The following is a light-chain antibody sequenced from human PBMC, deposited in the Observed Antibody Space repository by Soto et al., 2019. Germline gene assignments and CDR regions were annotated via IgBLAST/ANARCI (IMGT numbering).Light chain of an antibody. CDR3: QQYNNWPWT. J-gene: IGKJ1*01. CDR2: GAS. Sequence: EIVRPQSPATLSVSPGQRATLSFRASQSVSSNLAWYQQRPGQAPRLLIYGASTRAAGIPARFSGSGSGTGFTLTISSLQSEDFAVYHCQQYNNWPWTFGQGTKV. CDR1: QSVSSN. V-gene: IGKV3-15*01.